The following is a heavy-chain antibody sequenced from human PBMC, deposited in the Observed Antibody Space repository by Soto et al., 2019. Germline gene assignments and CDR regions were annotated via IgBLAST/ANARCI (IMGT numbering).Heavy chain of an antibody. CDR1: GYTFTSYG. D-gene: IGHD3-16*01. Sequence: VKVSCKASGYTFTSYGISWVRQAPGQGLEWMGWISAYNGNTNYAQKLQGRVTMTTDTSTSTAYMELRSLRSDDTAVYYGARDVLMMYYFDYWGQGTLVTVSS. CDR2: ISAYNGNT. V-gene: IGHV1-18*01. CDR3: ARDVLMMYYFDY. J-gene: IGHJ4*02.